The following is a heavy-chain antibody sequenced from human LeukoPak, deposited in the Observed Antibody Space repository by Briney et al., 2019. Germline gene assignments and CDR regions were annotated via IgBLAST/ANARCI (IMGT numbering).Heavy chain of an antibody. D-gene: IGHD2-15*01. J-gene: IGHJ5*02. V-gene: IGHV3-30-3*01. CDR2: ISYDGSNK. Sequence: GGSLRLSCAASGFTFSSYAMHWVRQAPGKGLEWVAVISYDGSNKYYADSVKGRFTISRDNSKNTLYLQMNSLRAEDTAVYHCARDGGSFGGGSWVSNWFDPWGQGTLVTVSS. CDR3: ARDGGSFGGGSWVSNWFDP. CDR1: GFTFSSYA.